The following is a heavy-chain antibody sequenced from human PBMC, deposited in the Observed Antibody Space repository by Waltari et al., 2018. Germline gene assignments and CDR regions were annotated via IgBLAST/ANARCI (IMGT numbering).Heavy chain of an antibody. J-gene: IGHJ5*02. CDR1: GGSISGSY. CDR2: IYTSGST. CDR3: ARPIWRTSWKMGEFDP. D-gene: IGHD3-16*01. V-gene: IGHV4-4*07. Sequence: QVQLQESGPGLVKPSETLSLTCTVSGGSISGSYWSWIRQPAGKELEWIGRIYTSGSTNDNPSLNNLVTMSIDTSKNPVSLRLTSVTAADTAVYYCARPIWRTSWKMGEFDPWGQGTLVTVSS.